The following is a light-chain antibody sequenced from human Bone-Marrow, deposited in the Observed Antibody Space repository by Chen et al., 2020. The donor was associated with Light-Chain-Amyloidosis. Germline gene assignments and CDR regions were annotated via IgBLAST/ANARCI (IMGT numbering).Light chain of an antibody. CDR3: QVWDRSSDRPV. CDR2: DDS. CDR1: NIGSTS. J-gene: IGLJ3*02. V-gene: IGLV3-21*02. Sequence: SSVLTQPSSVSVAQGQTATKACGGTNIGSTSVHWSQQTPGQAPLLVVYDDSDRPSGIPERLSGSNSGNTATLTISRVEAGDEADYYCQVWDRSSDRPVFGGGTKLTVL.